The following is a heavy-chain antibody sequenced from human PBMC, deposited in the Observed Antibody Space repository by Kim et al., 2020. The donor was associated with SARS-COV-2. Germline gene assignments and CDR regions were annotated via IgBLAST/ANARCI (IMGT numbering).Heavy chain of an antibody. D-gene: IGHD6-19*01. CDR1: GFTFGDYA. Sequence: GGSLRLSCAASGFTFGDYAMHWVRQAPGKGLEWVSGISRNSGSIGYADSVKGRFTISRDNAKNSLYLQMNSLSAEDTALYYCAKLGWYGDYFDYWGQGTLVTVSA. CDR2: ISRNSGSI. J-gene: IGHJ4*02. V-gene: IGHV3-9*01. CDR3: AKLGWYGDYFDY.